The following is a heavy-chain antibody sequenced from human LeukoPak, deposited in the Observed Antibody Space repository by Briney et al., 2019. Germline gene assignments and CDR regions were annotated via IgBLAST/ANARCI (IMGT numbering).Heavy chain of an antibody. J-gene: IGHJ6*02. CDR3: ARAKTKVVVATVYYYYDMDV. D-gene: IGHD2-15*01. Sequence: GASVKVSCKASGYTFSSDDINWVRQATGQGLEWMGWMNPNSGNTGYVQKFQGRVTMTRNTSISTAYMELSSLRSDDTAVYYCARAKTKVVVATVYYYYDMDVWGQGTTVTVSS. V-gene: IGHV1-8*01. CDR2: MNPNSGNT. CDR1: GYTFSSDD.